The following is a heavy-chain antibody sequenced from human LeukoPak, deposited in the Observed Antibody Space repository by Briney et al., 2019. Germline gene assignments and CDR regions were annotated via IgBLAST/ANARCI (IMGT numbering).Heavy chain of an antibody. V-gene: IGHV3-33*01. CDR2: IWYDGSNK. D-gene: IGHD3-22*01. J-gene: IGHJ4*02. Sequence: GGSLRLSCAASGFTFSSYGMHWVRQAPGKGLEWVAVIWYDGSNKYYADSVKGRFTISRDNYKNTLYLKMNSLRAEDTAVYYCARCRSRTVVVITTLFDYWGQGTLVTVSS. CDR3: ARCRSRTVVVITTLFDY. CDR1: GFTFSSYG.